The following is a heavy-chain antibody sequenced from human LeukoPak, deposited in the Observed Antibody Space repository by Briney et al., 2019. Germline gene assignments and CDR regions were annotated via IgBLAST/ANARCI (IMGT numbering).Heavy chain of an antibody. CDR3: ARYYYDSSGYYCPFDY. Sequence: GGSLRLSCAATGFTFSSYWMSWVRQAPGKELEWVANIKQDGSEKYYVDSVKGRFTISRDNAKNSLYLQMNSLRAEDTAVYYCARYYYDSSGYYCPFDYWGQGILVTVSS. CDR2: IKQDGSEK. CDR1: GFTFSSYW. V-gene: IGHV3-7*01. D-gene: IGHD3-22*01. J-gene: IGHJ4*02.